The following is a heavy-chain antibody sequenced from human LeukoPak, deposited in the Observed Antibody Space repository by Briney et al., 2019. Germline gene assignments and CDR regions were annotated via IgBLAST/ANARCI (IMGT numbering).Heavy chain of an antibody. CDR1: GYTFTSYA. V-gene: IGHV1-8*01. J-gene: IGHJ6*02. D-gene: IGHD4-17*01. Sequence: ASVKVSCKSSGYTFTSYAINWVSQATAQGLEWMGWMNPSSGNTGYAQRLQGRVNMTRNTSISTAYMELSSLRSEDTAVYYCAREKSYGDYGRDYYYGMDVWRQGTTVTVSS. CDR3: AREKSYGDYGRDYYYGMDV. CDR2: MNPSSGNT.